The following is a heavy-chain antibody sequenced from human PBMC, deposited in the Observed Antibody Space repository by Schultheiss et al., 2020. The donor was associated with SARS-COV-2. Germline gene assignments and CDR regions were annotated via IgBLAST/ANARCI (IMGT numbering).Heavy chain of an antibody. CDR2: IYYSGST. CDR3: ARRVYSSSSSLGYWYFDL. CDR1: GGSISRYY. Sequence: SETLSLTCTVSGGSISRYYWNWIRQPPGKGLEWIGYIYYSGSTNYNPSLKSRVTISVDTSKNQFSLKLSSVTAADTAVYYCARRVYSSSSSLGYWYFDLWGRGTLVTVSS. V-gene: IGHV4-59*12. J-gene: IGHJ2*01. D-gene: IGHD6-6*01.